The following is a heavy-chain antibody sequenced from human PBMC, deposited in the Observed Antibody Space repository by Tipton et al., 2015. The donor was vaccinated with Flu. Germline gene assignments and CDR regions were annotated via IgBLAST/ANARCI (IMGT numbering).Heavy chain of an antibody. CDR3: ARQIYTSGELDYDYYYMDV. D-gene: IGHD6-25*01. Sequence: QSGPEVKKPGSSIKVSCKASGGTFSDYAINWVRQAPGQGLEWMGGIVCIFGIPNYAQKFQGRVTMTADESTTTVYMELSSLRSDDTAVYYCARQIYTSGELDYDYYYMDVWGKGTTVTVSS. CDR1: GGTFSDYA. J-gene: IGHJ6*03. V-gene: IGHV1-69*01. CDR2: IVCIFGIP.